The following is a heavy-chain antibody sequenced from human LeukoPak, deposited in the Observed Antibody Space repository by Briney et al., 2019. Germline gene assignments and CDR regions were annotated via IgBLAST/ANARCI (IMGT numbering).Heavy chain of an antibody. CDR3: ARHRSSWLIDY. J-gene: IGHJ4*02. CDR2: ISDSGGNT. CDR1: GFTFNTYA. D-gene: IGHD6-6*01. Sequence: GGSLRLSCAASGFTFNTYAMSWVRQAPWERLQWVSGISDSGGNTYYADSVRGRFTISRDNSKNTLHLQMNSLRAEDTAVYYCARHRSSWLIDYWGQGTLVTVSS. V-gene: IGHV3-23*01.